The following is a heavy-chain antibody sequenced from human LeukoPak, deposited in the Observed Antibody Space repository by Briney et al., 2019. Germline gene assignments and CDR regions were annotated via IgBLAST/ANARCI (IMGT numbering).Heavy chain of an antibody. CDR2: IIPMFGTP. Sequence: LVKVSCKTSGDTFTTYAIIWVRQAPGQGLEWMGGIIPMFGTPNYAQRLQGRVTITADKSTKTAYMELSSLRSEDTAVYYCARAGIPGYCTNVTCSNWLDPWGQGTLVTVSS. CDR3: ARAGIPGYCTNVTCSNWLDP. J-gene: IGHJ5*02. D-gene: IGHD2-8*01. V-gene: IGHV1-69*06. CDR1: GDTFTTYA.